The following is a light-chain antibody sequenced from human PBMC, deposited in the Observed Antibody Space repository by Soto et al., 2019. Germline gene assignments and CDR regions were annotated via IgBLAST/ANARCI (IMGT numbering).Light chain of an antibody. Sequence: QSVLAQPPSVSGAPGQRVTISCTGSSSNIGAGYDVHWYQQLPGTAPRLLIRGMNNRPSGVPDRFSGSKSGTSVSLAITGLQAEDEADYYCQSFDRSLSGYVFGTGTKLTVL. CDR1: SSNIGAGYD. J-gene: IGLJ1*01. V-gene: IGLV1-40*01. CDR3: QSFDRSLSGYV. CDR2: GMN.